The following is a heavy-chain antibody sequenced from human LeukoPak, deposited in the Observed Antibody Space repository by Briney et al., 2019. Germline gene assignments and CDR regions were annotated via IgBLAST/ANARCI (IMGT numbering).Heavy chain of an antibody. D-gene: IGHD1-14*01. J-gene: IGHJ3*02. Sequence: SQTLSLTCTVSGGSISSSSYYWSWMRQPAGKGLEWIGRIYTSGSTNYNPSLKSRVTISVDTSKNQFSLKLSSVTAADTAVYYCARCGSDAFDIWGQGTMVTVSS. V-gene: IGHV4-61*02. CDR1: GGSISSSSYY. CDR2: IYTSGST. CDR3: ARCGSDAFDI.